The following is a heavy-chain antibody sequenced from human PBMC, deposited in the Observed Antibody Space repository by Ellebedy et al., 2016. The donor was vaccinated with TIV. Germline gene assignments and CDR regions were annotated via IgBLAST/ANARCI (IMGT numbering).Heavy chain of an antibody. V-gene: IGHV1-46*04. J-gene: IGHJ4*02. CDR1: GYTFSNYF. D-gene: IGHD6-19*01. CDR2: INPSGGST. Sequence: AASVKVSCKASGYTFSNYFMHWVRQAPGQGLEWMGIINPSGGSTTYAQKLQGRVTMTRDTSTSTVYMELSSLRSGDTAVYYCARARSSGWLHTPDYWGQGILVTVSS. CDR3: ARARSSGWLHTPDY.